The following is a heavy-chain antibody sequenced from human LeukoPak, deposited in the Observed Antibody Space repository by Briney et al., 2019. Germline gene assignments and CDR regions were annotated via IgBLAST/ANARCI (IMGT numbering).Heavy chain of an antibody. CDR3: ARQDSSGWWALDY. Sequence: ASVKVSCKASGYTFTAYYIHWVRQAPGQELEWMGRINPKNGDTNYAQNFQGRVTMTRDTSISTAYMELSRLRSDDTAVYYCARQDSSGWWALDYWGQGTLVTVSS. CDR1: GYTFTAYY. D-gene: IGHD6-19*01. CDR2: INPKNGDT. V-gene: IGHV1-2*06. J-gene: IGHJ4*02.